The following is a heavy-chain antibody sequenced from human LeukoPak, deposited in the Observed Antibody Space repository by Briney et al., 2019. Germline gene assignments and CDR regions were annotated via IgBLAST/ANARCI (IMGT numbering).Heavy chain of an antibody. CDR1: GFTFSRYS. J-gene: IGHJ4*02. CDR2: ISSGSYTI. Sequence: GGSLRLSCAASGFTFSRYSMNAVRQAPGKGLEWVSVISSGSYTIYYADSVKGRFTISRDNAKNSLYLQMNSLRAEDTAVYYCATSAVGGPNDYWGQGTLVTVSS. D-gene: IGHD6-13*01. V-gene: IGHV3-21*01. CDR3: ATSAVGGPNDY.